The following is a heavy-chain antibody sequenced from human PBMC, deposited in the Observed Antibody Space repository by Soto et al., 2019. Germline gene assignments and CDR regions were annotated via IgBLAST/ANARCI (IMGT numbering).Heavy chain of an antibody. V-gene: IGHV1-18*04. CDR2: VSAYNRNT. CDR1: GYTFTNYG. D-gene: IGHD1-26*01. J-gene: IGHJ4*02. CDR3: ARERQWEPLLY. Sequence: QVRLVQSGLEVKKPGASVRLSCKTSGYTFTNYGVTWVRQAPGQGLEWMGWVSAYNRNTNYAQKFEDRVIMTTDTSTSTAYLELRNLKSDDTAVYHCARERQWEPLLYWGEGTLVTVS.